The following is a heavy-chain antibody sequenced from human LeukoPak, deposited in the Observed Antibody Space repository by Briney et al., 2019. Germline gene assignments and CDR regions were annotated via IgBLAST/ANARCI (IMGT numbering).Heavy chain of an antibody. V-gene: IGHV3-21*04. J-gene: IGHJ4*02. Sequence: GGSLRLSCAASAFSLNAYNMNWVRQAPGKGLEWVSPISYTGTYIYYADSVKGRFTISRDNAQNSLYLQLNSLRVEDTAIYYCVRDRGTYRPIDYWGQGTLVTVSS. D-gene: IGHD1-26*01. CDR3: VRDRGTYRPIDY. CDR2: ISYTGTYI. CDR1: AFSLNAYN.